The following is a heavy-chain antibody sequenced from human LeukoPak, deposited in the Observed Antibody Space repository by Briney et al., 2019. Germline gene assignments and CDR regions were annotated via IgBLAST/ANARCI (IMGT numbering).Heavy chain of an antibody. CDR1: GFTFSSYW. J-gene: IGHJ3*02. D-gene: IGHD2-21*01. V-gene: IGHV3-23*01. CDR2: ISGSGGST. CDR3: ANLLLTSSAFDI. Sequence: GGSLRLSCAVSGFTFSSYWMHWVRQAPGKGLEWVSAISGSGGSTYYADSVKGRFTISRDNSKNTLYLQMNSLRAEDTAVYYCANLLLTSSAFDIWGQGTMVTVSS.